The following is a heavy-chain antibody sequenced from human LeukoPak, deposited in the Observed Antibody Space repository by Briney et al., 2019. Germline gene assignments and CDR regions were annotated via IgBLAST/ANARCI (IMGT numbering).Heavy chain of an antibody. Sequence: PGGSLRLSCAASGFTFSSYAMSWVRQAPGKGLEWVSDISGSGGSTYYADSVKGRFTISRDNSKNTLYLQMNSLRAEDTAVYYCANGESSGWYVISPFDYWGQGTLVTVSS. CDR2: ISGSGGST. D-gene: IGHD6-19*01. J-gene: IGHJ4*02. CDR3: ANGESSGWYVISPFDY. CDR1: GFTFSSYA. V-gene: IGHV3-23*01.